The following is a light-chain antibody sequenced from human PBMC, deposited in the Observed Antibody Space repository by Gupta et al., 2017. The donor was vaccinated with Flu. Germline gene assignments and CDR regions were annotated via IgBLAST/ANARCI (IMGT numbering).Light chain of an antibody. V-gene: IGLV2-11*01. CDR3: CSYAGNCTSV. J-gene: IGLJ1*01. CDR1: SSDVGGYNY. CDR2: DVS. Sequence: QSALTQPRSVSGSPGQSVTISCTGTSSDVGGYNYVSWYQQHPGKAPKLMIYDVSKRPSGVPDRFSGSKSGNTASLTISGLQAEDEADYYCCSYAGNCTSVFGTGTKVTVL.